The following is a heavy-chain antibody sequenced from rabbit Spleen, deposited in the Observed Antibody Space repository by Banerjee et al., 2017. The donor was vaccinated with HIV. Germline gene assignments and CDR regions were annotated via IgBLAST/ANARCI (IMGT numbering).Heavy chain of an antibody. CDR1: GFDFSDYG. Sequence: QEQLVESGGGLVQPGGSLKLSCKASGFDFSDYGVTWVRQAPGKGLEWIGYIEPIFGRAYYASWVNGRFTISSHNAQNTLYLQLNSLTAADTATYFCVRDRANIGGDYGPYYFDLWGPGTSSPS. J-gene: IGHJ4*01. CDR3: VRDRANIGGDYGPYYFDL. CDR2: IEPIFGRA. D-gene: IGHD2-1*01. V-gene: IGHV1S47*01.